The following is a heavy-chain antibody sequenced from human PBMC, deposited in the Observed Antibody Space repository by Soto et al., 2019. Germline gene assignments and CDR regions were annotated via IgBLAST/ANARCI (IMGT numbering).Heavy chain of an antibody. J-gene: IGHJ6*02. CDR3: AKDSVQWELLNYYYRMDV. Sequence: GGSLRLSCAASGFTFSCYGMHWVRQAPGKGLEWVAVISYDGSNKYYADSVKGRFTISRDNSKNTLYLQMNSLRAEDTAVYYCAKDSVQWELLNYYYRMDVWGQGTTVTVSS. CDR1: GFTFSCYG. CDR2: ISYDGSNK. D-gene: IGHD1-26*01. V-gene: IGHV3-30*18.